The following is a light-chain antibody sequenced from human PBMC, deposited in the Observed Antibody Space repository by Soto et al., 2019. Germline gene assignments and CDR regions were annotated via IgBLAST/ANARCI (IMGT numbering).Light chain of an antibody. J-gene: IGLJ1*01. Sequence: QSVLTQPPSVSGAPGQRVTISCTGSSSNIGAGYDVHWYQQLPGTAPKLLIYANTNRPSGVPDRFSGSKSGTSASLAITGLQAEDEADYYCQSYDSSLSAYYVFGTGTKLTVL. V-gene: IGLV1-40*01. CDR1: SSNIGAGYD. CDR3: QSYDSSLSAYYV. CDR2: ANT.